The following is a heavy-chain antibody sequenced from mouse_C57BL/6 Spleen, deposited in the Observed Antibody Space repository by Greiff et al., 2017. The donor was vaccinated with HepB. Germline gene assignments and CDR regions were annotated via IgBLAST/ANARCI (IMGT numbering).Heavy chain of an antibody. Sequence: QVQLKQPGAELVMPGASVKLSCKASGYTFTSYWMHWVKQRPGQGLEWIGEIDPSDSYTNYNQKFKGKSTLTVDKSSSTAYMQLSSLTSEDSAVYYCARLLYGLYFDVWGTGTTVTVSS. CDR1: GYTFTSYW. J-gene: IGHJ1*03. V-gene: IGHV1-69*01. CDR3: ARLLYGLYFDV. D-gene: IGHD1-1*01. CDR2: IDPSDSYT.